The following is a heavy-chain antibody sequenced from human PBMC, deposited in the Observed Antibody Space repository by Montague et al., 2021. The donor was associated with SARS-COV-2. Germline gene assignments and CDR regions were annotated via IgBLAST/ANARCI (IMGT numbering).Heavy chain of an antibody. CDR3: ARGYSGYEDHTGFDH. V-gene: IGHV4-39*01. CDR2: LHYSTST. J-gene: IGHJ5*02. Sequence: SETLSLTCTVSGGSISSSSYYWGWIRPPPGKGLEWIGSLHYSTSTYSTPSLQSRVTISADTSKNPFSLKLSSVTAADTAVYYCARGYSGYEDHTGFDHWGQGTLVTVSS. CDR1: GGSISSSSYY. D-gene: IGHD5-12*01.